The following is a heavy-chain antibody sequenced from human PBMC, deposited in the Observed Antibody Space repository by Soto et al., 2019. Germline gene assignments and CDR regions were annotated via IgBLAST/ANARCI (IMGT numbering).Heavy chain of an antibody. D-gene: IGHD3-3*01. V-gene: IGHV3-21*01. CDR1: GFTFSSYS. J-gene: IGHJ6*02. CDR2: ISSSSSYI. Sequence: WGSLRLSCAASGFTFSSYSMNWVRQAPGKGLEWVSSISSSSSYIYYADSVKGRFTISRDNAKNSLYLQMNSLRAEDTAVYYCARDLGVGGYYYYGMDVWGQGTTVTVSS. CDR3: ARDLGVGGYYYYGMDV.